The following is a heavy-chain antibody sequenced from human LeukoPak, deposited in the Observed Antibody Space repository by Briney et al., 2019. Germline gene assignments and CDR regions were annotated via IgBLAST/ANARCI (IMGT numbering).Heavy chain of an antibody. CDR2: IYYSGST. V-gene: IGHV4-30-4*01. CDR3: ATDRGVYSYGQEVF. CDR1: GGSISSGDYY. Sequence: SETLSLTCTVSGGSISSGDYYWSWIRQPPGKGLEWIGYIYYSGSTYYNPSLKSRVTISVDTSKNQFSLKLSSVTAADTAVYYCATDRGVYSYGQEVFRGQGTLVSVSS. J-gene: IGHJ4*02. D-gene: IGHD5-18*01.